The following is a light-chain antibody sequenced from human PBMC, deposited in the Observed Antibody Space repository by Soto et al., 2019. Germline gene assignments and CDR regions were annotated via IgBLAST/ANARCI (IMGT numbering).Light chain of an antibody. Sequence: EIVLTQAPGTLSFSPGERVTLSCRASRSISSSHVAWYKQNQGQAPRLLIYDASNRATGVPDRFSGSGSWTDFTLTISSLEPEDFAVYYCQHYDNSPWTFGQGTKVEIK. V-gene: IGKV3-20*01. CDR1: RSISSSH. CDR3: QHYDNSPWT. J-gene: IGKJ1*01. CDR2: DAS.